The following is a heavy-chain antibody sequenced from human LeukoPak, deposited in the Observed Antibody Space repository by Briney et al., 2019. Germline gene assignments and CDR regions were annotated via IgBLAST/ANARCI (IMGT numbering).Heavy chain of an antibody. CDR3: ARVVVITIPNWFDP. J-gene: IGHJ5*02. CDR2: ISAYDGNT. Sequence: ASVKVSCKASGYTFTSYGTSWVRQAPGQGLEWMGWISAYDGNTNYAQKLQGRVTMTTDTSTSTAYMELRSLRSDDTAVYYCARVVVITIPNWFDPWGQGTLVTVSS. V-gene: IGHV1-18*01. D-gene: IGHD3-22*01. CDR1: GYTFTSYG.